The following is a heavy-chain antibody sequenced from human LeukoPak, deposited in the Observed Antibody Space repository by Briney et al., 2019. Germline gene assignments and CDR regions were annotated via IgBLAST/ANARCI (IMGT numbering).Heavy chain of an antibody. Sequence: GGSLRLSCAASGFTFSSYWMHWVRQAPGKGLVWVSRINSDGSSTSYADSVKGRFTISRDNSKNTLYLQMNSLRAEDTAVYYCARKTDSGGQGDYWGPGTLVTVSS. CDR3: ARKTDSGGQGDY. CDR2: INSDGSST. CDR1: GFTFSSYW. D-gene: IGHD3-22*01. J-gene: IGHJ4*02. V-gene: IGHV3-74*01.